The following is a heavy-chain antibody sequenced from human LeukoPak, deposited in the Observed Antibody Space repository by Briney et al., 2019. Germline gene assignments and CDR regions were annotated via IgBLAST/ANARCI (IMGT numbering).Heavy chain of an antibody. CDR1: GFTFSSYS. J-gene: IGHJ4*02. CDR2: ISSSSSYI. Sequence: GGSLRLSCAASGFTFSSYSMNWVRQAPGKGLEWVSSISSSSSYIYYADSVKGRFTISRDNAKSSLYLQMNSLRAEDTAVYYCARDCSSTSCHDYWGQGTLVTASS. D-gene: IGHD2-2*01. CDR3: ARDCSSTSCHDY. V-gene: IGHV3-21*01.